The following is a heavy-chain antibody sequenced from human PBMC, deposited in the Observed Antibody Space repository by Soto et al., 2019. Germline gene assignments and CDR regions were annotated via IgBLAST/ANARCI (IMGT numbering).Heavy chain of an antibody. D-gene: IGHD3-22*01. CDR1: GFTFSNAW. Sequence: GGSLRLSCAASGFTFSNAWMSWVRQAPGKGLEWVGRIKSKTDGGTTDYAAPVKGRFTISRDDSKNTLYLQMNSLKTEDTAVYYCTPTYYYDSSGYYYFDYWGQGTLGTVSS. V-gene: IGHV3-15*01. J-gene: IGHJ4*02. CDR2: IKSKTDGGTT. CDR3: TPTYYYDSSGYYYFDY.